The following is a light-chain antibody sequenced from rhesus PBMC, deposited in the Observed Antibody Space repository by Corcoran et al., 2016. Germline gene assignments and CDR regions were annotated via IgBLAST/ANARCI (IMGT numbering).Light chain of an antibody. CDR2: RTS. Sequence: DIQVTQSPSPLSASIGDRVTITCRGSQGVSNWLAWFQQKPGKAPSLLIYRTSILEPGVSSRFSGSTSGTDFTLPISSLQPEDIAAYFYHQHDDFSLTFGDGTKIDIK. CDR3: HQHDDFSLT. J-gene: IGKJ4*01. V-gene: IGKV1-69*01. CDR1: QGVSNW.